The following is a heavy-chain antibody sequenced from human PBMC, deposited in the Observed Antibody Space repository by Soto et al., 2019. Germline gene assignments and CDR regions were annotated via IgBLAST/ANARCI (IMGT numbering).Heavy chain of an antibody. J-gene: IGHJ6*03. CDR3: ARDRGVAPPVAGNTHYYYYVDV. Sequence: QDQLVQSGVEVKKPGASVKVSCKASGYSFTNYGITWVRQAPGQGFEWMGWISAYNGNTNYAQKFQGRVTMTTDASTSTAYLELRSLRSDDTAVYYCARDRGVAPPVAGNTHYYYYVDVWGKATTVTVSS. V-gene: IGHV1-18*01. CDR1: GYSFTNYG. D-gene: IGHD6-19*01. CDR2: ISAYNGNT.